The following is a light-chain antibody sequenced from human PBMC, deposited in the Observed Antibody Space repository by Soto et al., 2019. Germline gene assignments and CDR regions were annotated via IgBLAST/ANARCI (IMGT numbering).Light chain of an antibody. Sequence: QSALTQPPSASGYPGQSVTISCTGTNSDIGGYNYVSWYQKRPGKAPKLMIYEVSKRPSGVPDRFSGSRSGNTASLTVSGLQAEDEADYHCSSYAGSNNPVVFGGGTKLTVL. CDR3: SSYAGSNNPVV. J-gene: IGLJ2*01. CDR2: EVS. CDR1: NSDIGGYNY. V-gene: IGLV2-8*01.